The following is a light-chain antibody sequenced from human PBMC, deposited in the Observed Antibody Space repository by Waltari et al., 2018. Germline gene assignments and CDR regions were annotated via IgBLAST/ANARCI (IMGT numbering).Light chain of an antibody. J-gene: IGKJ1*01. CDR2: WAS. Sequence: DIVMTQSPDYLAVSLGERAPITCKSSPSVLYSSNNKNYLAWYQQKPGQPPKLLIYWASTRESGVPDRFSGSGSGTDFTLTISSLQAEDVAVYYCQQYLSTPPTFGQGTKVEIK. CDR1: PSVLYSSNNKNY. CDR3: QQYLSTPPT. V-gene: IGKV4-1*01.